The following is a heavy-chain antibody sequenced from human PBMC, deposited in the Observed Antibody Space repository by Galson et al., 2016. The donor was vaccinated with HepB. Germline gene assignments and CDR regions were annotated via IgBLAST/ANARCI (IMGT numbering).Heavy chain of an antibody. CDR1: GYTFSDYY. J-gene: IGHJ6*02. D-gene: IGHD5/OR15-5a*01. CDR3: ARGVDYYYYGMDV. V-gene: IGHV3-11*06. Sequence: SLRLSCAASGYTFSDYYMSWIRQAPGKGLEWVSYISTSSSYTNYADSVKGRFTISRDNAKNSLYLQMNSLRAEDTAVYYCARGVDYYYYGMDVWGQGTTVTVSS. CDR2: ISTSSSYT.